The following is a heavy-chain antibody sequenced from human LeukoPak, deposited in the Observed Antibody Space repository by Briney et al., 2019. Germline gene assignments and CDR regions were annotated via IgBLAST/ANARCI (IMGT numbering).Heavy chain of an antibody. CDR1: GGSFSGYY. D-gene: IGHD5-18*01. CDR2: INHSGST. Sequence: SETLSLTCAVYGGSFSGYYWSWIRQPPGKGLEWIGEINHSGSTNYNPSLKSRVTISVDTSKNQFSLKPSSVTAADTAVYYCARGDDTAMVSYAFDIWGQGTMVTVSS. V-gene: IGHV4-34*01. CDR3: ARGDDTAMVSYAFDI. J-gene: IGHJ3*02.